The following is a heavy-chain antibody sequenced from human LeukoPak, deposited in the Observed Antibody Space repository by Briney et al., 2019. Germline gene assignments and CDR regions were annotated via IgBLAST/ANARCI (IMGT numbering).Heavy chain of an antibody. J-gene: IGHJ3*02. CDR3: AKFKVPLWFGELSTPPDAFDI. CDR2: ISGSGGST. D-gene: IGHD3-10*01. CDR1: GFTFSSYA. V-gene: IGHV3-23*01. Sequence: GGSLRLSCAASGFTFSSYAMSWVRQAPGKGLEWVSAISGSGGSTYYADSVKGRFTISRDNSKNTLYLQMNSLRAEDTAVYYCAKFKVPLWFGELSTPPDAFDIWGQGTMVTVSS.